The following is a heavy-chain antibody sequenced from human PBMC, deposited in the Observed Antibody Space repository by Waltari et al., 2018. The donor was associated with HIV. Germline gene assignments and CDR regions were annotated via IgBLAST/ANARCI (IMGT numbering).Heavy chain of an antibody. CDR3: TRDEFSSWSQSGGMDV. J-gene: IGHJ6*02. V-gene: IGHV1-3*04. CDR1: GYTFVDYA. D-gene: IGHD6-13*01. Sequence: QVQLVQSGAEVKKPGASVKVSCKTSGYTFVDYAIHWVRQAPGQRLEWMGWINTGNSNTKYSQEFQGRVSITRDTSASTVFMELSRLRSEDTALYYCTRDEFSSWSQSGGMDVWGQGTTVTVS. CDR2: INTGNSNT.